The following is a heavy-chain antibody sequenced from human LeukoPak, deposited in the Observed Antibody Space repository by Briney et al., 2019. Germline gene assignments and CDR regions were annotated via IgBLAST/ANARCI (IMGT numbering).Heavy chain of an antibody. D-gene: IGHD3-10*01. CDR3: ARETVTMVRGVRTLYYFDY. Sequence: SETLSLTYTVSGGSTCRGDYYWSWIRQPPGKGLEWIGYIYYSGSTYYNPSLKSRVTISVDTSKNQISLKPSSVTAADTAVYYCARETVTMVRGVRTLYYFDYWGQGNLVTVSS. CDR2: IYYSGST. CDR1: GGSTCRGDYY. J-gene: IGHJ4*02. V-gene: IGHV4-30-4*01.